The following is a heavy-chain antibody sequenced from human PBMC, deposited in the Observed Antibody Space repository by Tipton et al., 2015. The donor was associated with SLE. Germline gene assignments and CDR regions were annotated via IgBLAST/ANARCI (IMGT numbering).Heavy chain of an antibody. D-gene: IGHD4-23*01. Sequence: SLRLSCAASGFTFSSHDIHWVRQAPGKGLEWVAVIAYDGNYKYYADSVKGRFTISRDNSKNTLYLQMNSLRAEDTAVYYCAREGLAVAGYYFDYWGQGTLVTVSS. CDR3: AREGLAVAGYYFDY. CDR1: GFTFSSHD. V-gene: IGHV3-30-3*01. CDR2: IAYDGNYK. J-gene: IGHJ4*02.